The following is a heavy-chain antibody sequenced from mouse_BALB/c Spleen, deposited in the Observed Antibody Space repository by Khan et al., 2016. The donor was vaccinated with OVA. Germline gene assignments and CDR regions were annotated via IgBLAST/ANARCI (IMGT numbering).Heavy chain of an antibody. CDR3: ARGTFDY. Sequence: VQLKQSGPELMKPGASVKISCKASGYSFTTYYMHWVKQSHGKSLEWIGYIDPFNGGNDYNQNFKGKATLTVDNSSSTAYMHRSSLTSEDSAVYYCARGTFDYWGQGTLVTVSA. J-gene: IGHJ3*01. D-gene: IGHD3-3*01. V-gene: IGHV1-34*01. CDR1: GYSFTTYY. CDR2: IDPFNGGN.